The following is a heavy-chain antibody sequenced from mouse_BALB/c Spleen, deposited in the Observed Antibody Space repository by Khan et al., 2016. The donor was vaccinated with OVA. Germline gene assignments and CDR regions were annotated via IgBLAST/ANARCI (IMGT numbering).Heavy chain of an antibody. D-gene: IGHD2-4*01. CDR3: ARSGDYDEVWFAY. CDR1: GYIFTNYW. CDR2: IYPGTDST. J-gene: IGHJ3*01. V-gene: IGHV1-76*01. Sequence: LEESGAELVRPGASVKLSCKTSGYIFTNYWIHWLKQRSGQGLEWIARIYPGTDSTYYNEKFKDKATLTADKSSSTAYMQLSSLKSEDSAVYFCARSGDYDEVWFAYWGQGTLVTVSA.